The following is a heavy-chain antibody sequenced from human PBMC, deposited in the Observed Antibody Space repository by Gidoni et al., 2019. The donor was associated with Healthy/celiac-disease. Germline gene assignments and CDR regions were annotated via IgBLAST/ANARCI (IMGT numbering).Heavy chain of an antibody. CDR2: TSSSGSTI. J-gene: IGHJ4*02. V-gene: IGHV3-11*01. Sequence: QVQLVESGGGWVKPGGSLRLSCAASGFTFSDYYMSWIRQAPGKGLEWASYTSSSGSTIYYADSVKGRFTISRDNAKNSLYLQMNSLRAEDTAVYYCASTCTNGVCYTIGHFDYWGQGTLVTVSS. D-gene: IGHD2-8*01. CDR1: GFTFSDYY. CDR3: ASTCTNGVCYTIGHFDY.